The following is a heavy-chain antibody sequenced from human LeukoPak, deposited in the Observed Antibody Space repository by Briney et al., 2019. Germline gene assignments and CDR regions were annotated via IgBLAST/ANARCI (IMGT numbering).Heavy chain of an antibody. CDR3: GRADQKWFGESMVDY. J-gene: IGHJ4*02. CDR2: IKQDGGEK. D-gene: IGHD3-10*01. CDR1: GFTFSSYD. Sequence: GGSLRLSCAASGFTFSSYDMSWVRQAPGKGLEWVANIKQDGGEKYYVDSVKGRFTISRDNAKNSLYLQMSSLRAEDTAVYYCGRADQKWFGESMVDYWGQGTLVTVSS. V-gene: IGHV3-7*01.